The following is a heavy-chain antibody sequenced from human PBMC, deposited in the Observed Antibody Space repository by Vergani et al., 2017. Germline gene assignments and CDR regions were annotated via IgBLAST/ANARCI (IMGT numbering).Heavy chain of an antibody. V-gene: IGHV4-34*01. D-gene: IGHD3-10*01. CDR3: ARVVGPYYFEY. Sequence: QVQLQQWGAGLLKPSETLSLTCAVYGGSFSGYYWSWIRQPPGKGLEWIGEINHSGSTNYNPSLKSRVTIAVDTSKNQFSLKLSSVTAADTAVYYCARVVGPYYFEYWGQGTLVTVSS. CDR1: GGSFSGYY. J-gene: IGHJ4*02. CDR2: INHSGST.